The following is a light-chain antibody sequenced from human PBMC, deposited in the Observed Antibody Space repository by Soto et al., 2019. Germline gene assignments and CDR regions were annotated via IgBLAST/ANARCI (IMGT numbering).Light chain of an antibody. CDR2: RAS. CDR1: QNIGRY. Sequence: DIQMTQSPSTLSASVGDEVTITCRGSQNIGRYLAWYQQKPGKAPDLLIYRASDLESGVPSRFSGSGTDTEFTLTISSLQPDDFAAYYCQQYYSFPWTFGQGTKVGIK. J-gene: IGKJ1*01. CDR3: QQYYSFPWT. V-gene: IGKV1-5*03.